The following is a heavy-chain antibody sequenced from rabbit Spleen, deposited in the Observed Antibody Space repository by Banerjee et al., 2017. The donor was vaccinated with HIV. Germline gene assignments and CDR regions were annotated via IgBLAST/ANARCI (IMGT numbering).Heavy chain of an antibody. CDR1: GFSFSSSYY. CDR2: IYAGSSGST. D-gene: IGHD6-1*01. J-gene: IGHJ4*01. CDR3: ARGAGYAGYGYALDL. Sequence: EQLEESGGGLVKPEGSLTLTCTASGFSFSSSYYMCWVRQAPGKGLEWIACIYAGSSGSTYYASWAKGRFTISKTSSTTVTLQMTSLTAADTATYFCARGAGYAGYGYALDLWGPGTLVTVS. V-gene: IGHV1S45*01.